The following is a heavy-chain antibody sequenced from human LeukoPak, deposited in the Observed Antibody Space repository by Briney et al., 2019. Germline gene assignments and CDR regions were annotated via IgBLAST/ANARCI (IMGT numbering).Heavy chain of an antibody. V-gene: IGHV4-61*02. J-gene: IGHJ4*02. Sequence: SETLSLTCTVSGGSIVSGSYYWSWIRQPAGKGLEWIGRIYTSGSTNYNPSLKSRVTISVDTSKNQFSLKMSSVTAPDTAVYYCARQASHLDYWGQGTLVTVSS. CDR1: GGSIVSGSYY. CDR2: IYTSGST. D-gene: IGHD2-2*01. CDR3: ARQASHLDY.